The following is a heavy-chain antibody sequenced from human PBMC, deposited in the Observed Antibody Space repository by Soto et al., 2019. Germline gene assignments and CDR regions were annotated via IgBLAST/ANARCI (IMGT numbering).Heavy chain of an antibody. CDR3: SRDPPWYGDYRPLFDY. J-gene: IGHJ4*02. D-gene: IGHD4-17*01. CDR1: GYTFTSYG. CDR2: ISAYNGNT. Sequence: QVQLVQSGAEVKKPGASVKVSCKASGYTFTSYGISWVRQAPGQGLEWMGWISAYNGNTNYAQKLQGRVTMTTDTSTRTAYMGVRSLRTDEPGGYYLSRDPPWYGDYRPLFDYWGQGTLVTVSS. V-gene: IGHV1-18*04.